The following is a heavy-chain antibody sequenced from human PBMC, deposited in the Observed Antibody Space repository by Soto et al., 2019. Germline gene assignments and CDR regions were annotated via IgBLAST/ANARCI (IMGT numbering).Heavy chain of an antibody. D-gene: IGHD5-18*01. CDR1: GGSISSSNW. Sequence: LSLTGAVSGGSISSSNWWSWVRQPPGKGLEWIGEIYHSGSTNYNPSLKSRVTISVDTSKNQFSLKLSSVTAADTAVYYCARDLHSKVDTAMVTRYYYGMDVWGQGTTVTVSS. CDR2: IYHSGST. J-gene: IGHJ6*02. V-gene: IGHV4-4*02. CDR3: ARDLHSKVDTAMVTRYYYGMDV.